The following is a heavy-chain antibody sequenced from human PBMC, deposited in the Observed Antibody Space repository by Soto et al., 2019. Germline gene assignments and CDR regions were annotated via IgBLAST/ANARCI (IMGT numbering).Heavy chain of an antibody. J-gene: IGHJ6*02. V-gene: IGHV1-2*02. CDR1: GYTFTGYY. CDR3: ARDFSLESVVGFLYYYGMDV. CDR2: INPNSGGT. D-gene: IGHD3-3*01. Sequence: ASVKVSCKASGYTFTGYYMHWVRQAPGQGLEWMGWINPNSGGTNYEQKFQGRVTMTRDTSINTAYMELSRLRSDDTAVYYCARDFSLESVVGFLYYYGMDVWGQGTTVTVSS.